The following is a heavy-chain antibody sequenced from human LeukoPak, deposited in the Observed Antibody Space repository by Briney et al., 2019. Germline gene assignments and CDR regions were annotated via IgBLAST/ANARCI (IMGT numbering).Heavy chain of an antibody. V-gene: IGHV3-30*18. CDR1: GFTLSSYG. D-gene: IGHD3-16*01. Sequence: GSLRLSCAASGFTLSSYGMHWVRQAPGKGLEWVAVISYDGSNKYYADSVKGRFTISRDNSKNTLYLQMNSLRAEDTAVYYCAKDLSDYDRAYFDYWGQGTLVTVSS. CDR2: ISYDGSNK. J-gene: IGHJ4*02. CDR3: AKDLSDYDRAYFDY.